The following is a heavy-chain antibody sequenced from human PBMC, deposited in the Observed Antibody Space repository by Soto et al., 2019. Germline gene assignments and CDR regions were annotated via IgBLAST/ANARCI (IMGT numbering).Heavy chain of an antibody. CDR2: ITPSGGST. D-gene: IGHD2-21*01. J-gene: IGHJ4*02. CDR3: ARGPIAVYYFDH. Sequence: ASVKVSCKASGYTFTNFFLHWVRLAPGQGLEWMGMITPSGGSTSYAQKFQGRVTITRDTSTSTAYMELSSLRSEDTAVYYCARGPIAVYYFDHWGLGTLVTISS. V-gene: IGHV1-46*01. CDR1: GYTFTNFF.